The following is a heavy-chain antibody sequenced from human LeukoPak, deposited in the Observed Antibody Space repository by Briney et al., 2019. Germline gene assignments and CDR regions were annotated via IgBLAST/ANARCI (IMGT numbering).Heavy chain of an antibody. V-gene: IGHV1-18*01. CDR2: ISAYNGNT. CDR3: ARDATIFGVVISPTFDY. Sequence: GASVKVSCKASGYTFTSYGISWVRQAPGQGLEWMGWISAYNGNTNYAQKLQGRVTVTTDTSTSTAYMELRSLRSDDTAVYYCARDATIFGVVISPTFDYWGQGTLVTVSS. J-gene: IGHJ4*02. D-gene: IGHD3-3*01. CDR1: GYTFTSYG.